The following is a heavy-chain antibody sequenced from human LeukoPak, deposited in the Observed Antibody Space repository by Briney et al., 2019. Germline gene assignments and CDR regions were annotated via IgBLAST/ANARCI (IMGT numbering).Heavy chain of an antibody. D-gene: IGHD1-20*01. CDR2: ISYDGSNK. CDR3: AKLTGKGARYFDY. Sequence: PGTSLRLSCAASGFTFSSYGMHWVRQAPGKGLEWVAVISYDGSNKYYADSVKGRFTISRDNSKNTLYLQMNSLRAEDTAVYYCAKLTGKGARYFDYWGQGTLVTVSS. CDR1: GFTFSSYG. V-gene: IGHV3-30*18. J-gene: IGHJ4*02.